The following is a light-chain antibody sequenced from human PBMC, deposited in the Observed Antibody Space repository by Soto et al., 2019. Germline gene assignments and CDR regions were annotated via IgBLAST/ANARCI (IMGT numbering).Light chain of an antibody. V-gene: IGKV1-6*01. Sequence: AIQVTQSPSSLSASVGDRVTITCRASQGIRNDLGWYQQKPGKAPKLLIHGASSLQSGVPSRFRGSASGTEFTLTISSLQPEDLATYYCQQSSSIPLTFGPGTKVDFK. CDR1: QGIRND. J-gene: IGKJ3*01. CDR2: GAS. CDR3: QQSSSIPLT.